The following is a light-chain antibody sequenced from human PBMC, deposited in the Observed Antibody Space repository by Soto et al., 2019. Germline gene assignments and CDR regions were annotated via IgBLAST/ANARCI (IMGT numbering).Light chain of an antibody. CDR2: KAS. V-gene: IGKV1-5*03. CDR3: QQYYTYPWT. J-gene: IGKJ1*01. CDR1: QSISSW. Sequence: DIPMTQSPSTLSASVGDRVTITCRASQSISSWLAWYQQRPGKAPKLLIYKASNLERGVPSRFSGSGSGTELTLTISSLHPDDLATYYCQQYYTYPWTFGPGTKVELK.